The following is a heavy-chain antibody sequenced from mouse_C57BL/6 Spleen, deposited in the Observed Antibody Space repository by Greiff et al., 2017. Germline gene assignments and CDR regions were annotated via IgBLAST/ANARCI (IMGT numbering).Heavy chain of an antibody. Sequence: VQLQQSGPELVKPGASVKISCKASGYAFSSSWMNWVKQRPGKGLEWIGRIYPGDGDTTYNGKFKGKATLTADKSSSTAYMQLSSLTSEDSAVYFCAITTVVEYYAMDYWGQGTSVTVSS. CDR1: GYAFSSSW. J-gene: IGHJ4*01. CDR3: AITTVVEYYAMDY. CDR2: IYPGDGDT. V-gene: IGHV1-82*01. D-gene: IGHD1-1*01.